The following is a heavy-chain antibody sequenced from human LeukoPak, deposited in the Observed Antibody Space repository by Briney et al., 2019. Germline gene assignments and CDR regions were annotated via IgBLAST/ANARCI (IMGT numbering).Heavy chain of an antibody. Sequence: SETLSLTCTVYGGSFSGYYWSWIRQPPGMGLEWIGEINHSGSTNYNPSLKSRVTISVDTSKNQFSLKLSSVTAADTAVYYCARGVYYGSGSYYDYWGQGTLVTVSS. CDR3: ARGVYYGSGSYYDY. V-gene: IGHV4-34*01. D-gene: IGHD3-10*01. J-gene: IGHJ4*02. CDR1: GGSFSGYY. CDR2: INHSGST.